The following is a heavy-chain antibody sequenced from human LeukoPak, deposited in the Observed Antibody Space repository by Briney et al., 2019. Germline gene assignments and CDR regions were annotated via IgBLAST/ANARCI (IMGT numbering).Heavy chain of an antibody. CDR2: FGSAGDT. CDR1: GSPFSAYD. Sequence: GSLRLSCATSGSPFSAYDMHWVRQAPGKGLEWVSAFGSAGDTYYPGAVKGRFTISRDYATDSLYLQMNSLRAGDTAVYFCVRGALPGDNWYFDLWGRGTLVTVSS. V-gene: IGHV3-13*01. J-gene: IGHJ2*01. CDR3: VRGALPGDNWYFDL.